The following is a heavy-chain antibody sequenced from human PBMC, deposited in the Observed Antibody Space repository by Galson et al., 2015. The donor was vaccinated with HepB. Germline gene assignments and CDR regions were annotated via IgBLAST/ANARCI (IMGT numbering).Heavy chain of an antibody. CDR1: GITFSSYA. D-gene: IGHD2-15*01. V-gene: IGHV3-23*01. Sequence: LRLSCAASGITFSSYAMSWVRQAAGKGLEWVSGISGSGGGAYYADSVKGRFTISRDNSKNTLYLQMNSLRAEDTAVYYCAKSRSGFDDGFDIWGQGTMVTVSS. CDR2: ISGSGGGA. CDR3: AKSRSGFDDGFDI. J-gene: IGHJ3*02.